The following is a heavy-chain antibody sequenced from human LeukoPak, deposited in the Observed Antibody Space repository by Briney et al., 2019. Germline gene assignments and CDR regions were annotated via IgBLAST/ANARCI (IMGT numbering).Heavy chain of an antibody. V-gene: IGHV4-39*07. D-gene: IGHD3-22*01. CDR2: IYYTGST. CDR3: ATMREEYDSSGDTFSPRFDP. CDR1: GGSISTSSYS. Sequence: SETLSLTCTVSGGSISTSSYSWGWIRQPPGKGLEWIGTIYYTGSTNYNPSLKSRVTISVDTSKNQFSLKLSSVTAADTAVYYCATMREEYDSSGDTFSPRFDPWGQGTLVTVSS. J-gene: IGHJ5*02.